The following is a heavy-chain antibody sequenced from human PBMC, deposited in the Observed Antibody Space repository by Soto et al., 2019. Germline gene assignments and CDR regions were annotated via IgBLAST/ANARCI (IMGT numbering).Heavy chain of an antibody. D-gene: IGHD2-2*01. CDR3: ARHPDQLRPKNYYYGMDV. J-gene: IGHJ6*02. Sequence: QLQLQESGPGLVKPSEPLSLTCTVSGGSLSSSSYYWGWIRQPTGKWLEWIGSIYYSGSTYYNPSLKSRVTISVDTSKNQFSLKLSCVTAADTAVYYCARHPDQLRPKNYYYGMDVWGQGTTVTVSS. CDR1: GGSLSSSSYY. V-gene: IGHV4-39*01. CDR2: IYYSGST.